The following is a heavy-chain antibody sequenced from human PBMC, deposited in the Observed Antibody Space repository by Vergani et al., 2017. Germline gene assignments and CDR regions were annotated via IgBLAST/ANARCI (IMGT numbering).Heavy chain of an antibody. CDR3: ARVGAAGMDV. CDR2: ISSSSSYI. Sequence: EVQLVESGGGLVKPGGSLRLSCAASGFTFSSYSMNWVRQAPGKGLEWVSSISSSSSYIYYADSVQGRFTISSDNAKNSLYLQMNRLGAEDAAVYYCARVGAAGMDVWGQGTLVTVSS. J-gene: IGHJ6*02. V-gene: IGHV3-21*01. D-gene: IGHD6-13*01. CDR1: GFTFSSYS.